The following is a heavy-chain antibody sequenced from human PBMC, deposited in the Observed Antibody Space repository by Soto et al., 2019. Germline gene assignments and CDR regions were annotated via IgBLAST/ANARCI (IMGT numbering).Heavy chain of an antibody. V-gene: IGHV4-59*01. J-gene: IGHJ6*02. CDR2: IYYSGST. CDR3: AREAIAAADWYYYYYGMDF. D-gene: IGHD6-13*01. Sequence: WETLSLTCTVSGGSISSYYWSWIRQPPGKGLEWIGYIYYSGSTNYNPSLKSRVTISVDTSKNQFSLKLSSVTAADTAVYYCAREAIAAADWYYYYYGMDFWGQATKVTVSS. CDR1: GGSISSYY.